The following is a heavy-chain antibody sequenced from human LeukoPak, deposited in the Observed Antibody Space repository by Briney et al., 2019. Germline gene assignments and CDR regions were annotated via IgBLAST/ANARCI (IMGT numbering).Heavy chain of an antibody. CDR3: ARMKDPEYYLDY. CDR1: GGSISSHY. J-gene: IGHJ4*02. V-gene: IGHV4-59*11. Sequence: SETLSLTCTVSGGSISSHYWSWIRQPPGKGLEWIGYIYYSGSTNYNPSLKSRVTISVDTSKNQFSLKLSSVTAADTAVYYCARMKDPEYYLDYWGQGTLVTVSS. CDR2: IYYSGST.